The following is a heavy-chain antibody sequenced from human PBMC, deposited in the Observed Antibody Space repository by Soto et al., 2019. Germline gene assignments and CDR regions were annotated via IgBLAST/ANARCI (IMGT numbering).Heavy chain of an antibody. J-gene: IGHJ4*02. D-gene: IGHD6-19*01. CDR2: IYHSGST. CDR1: GGSISSSNW. Sequence: PSETLSLTCAVSGGSISSSNWWSWVRQPPGKGLEWIGEIYHSGSTNYNPSLKSRVTISVDKSKNQFSLKLSSVTAADTAVYYCASTIAVAGHPYCFDYWGQGTLVTVSS. V-gene: IGHV4-4*02. CDR3: ASTIAVAGHPYCFDY.